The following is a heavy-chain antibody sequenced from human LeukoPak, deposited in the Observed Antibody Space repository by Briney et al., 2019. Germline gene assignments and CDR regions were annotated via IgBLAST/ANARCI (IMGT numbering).Heavy chain of an antibody. CDR3: ARQRGTAMTTINWFDP. CDR1: GGSFSGYY. J-gene: IGHJ5*02. CDR2: INHSGST. D-gene: IGHD5-18*01. V-gene: IGHV4-34*01. Sequence: PSETLSLTCGVYGGSFSGYYWSWIRQPPGKGLEWIGEINHSGSTNYNPSLKRRVTISVDTSKNQFSLKLSSVTAADTAVYYCARQRGTAMTTINWFDPWGQGTLVTVSS.